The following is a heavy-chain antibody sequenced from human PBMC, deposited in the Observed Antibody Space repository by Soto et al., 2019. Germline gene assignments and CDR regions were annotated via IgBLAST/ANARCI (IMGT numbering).Heavy chain of an antibody. J-gene: IGHJ4*02. D-gene: IGHD5-18*01. CDR1: EGTFGSQG. CDR3: ARGAMANFDY. Sequence: GASVKVSCKASEGTFGSQGIAWVRQAPGQGLEWMGGFIAMLGTPTYAKKVQGRATISADESLTSSYLELRSLRSEDTGVYFCARGAMANFDYWGQGTVVTVS. V-gene: IGHV1-69*13. CDR2: FIAMLGTP.